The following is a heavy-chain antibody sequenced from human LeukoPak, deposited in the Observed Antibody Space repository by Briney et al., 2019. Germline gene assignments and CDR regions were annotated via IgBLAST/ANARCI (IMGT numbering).Heavy chain of an antibody. CDR3: ARGPRFYGDLIYFDY. D-gene: IGHD4-17*01. CDR1: GFTFSSYW. CDR2: INSDGSST. Sequence: GGSLRLSCAASGFTFSSYWMHWVRQAPGKGLVWVSRINSDGSSTSYADSVKGRFTISRDNAKNTLYLQMNSLRAEDTAVYYCARGPRFYGDLIYFDYWGRGTLVTVSS. V-gene: IGHV3-74*01. J-gene: IGHJ4*02.